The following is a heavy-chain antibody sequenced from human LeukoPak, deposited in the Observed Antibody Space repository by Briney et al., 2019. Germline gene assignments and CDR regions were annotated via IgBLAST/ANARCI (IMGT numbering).Heavy chain of an antibody. V-gene: IGHV4-59*12. CDR1: GGSISSYY. J-gene: IGHJ4*02. CDR3: AREAITGAHFDY. Sequence: SETLSLTCTVSGGSISSYYWSWIRQPPGKGLEWIGYIYHSGSTYYNPSLKSRVTISVDRSKNRFSLKLSSVTAADTAVYYCAREAITGAHFDYWGQGTLVTVSS. D-gene: IGHD1-14*01. CDR2: IYHSGST.